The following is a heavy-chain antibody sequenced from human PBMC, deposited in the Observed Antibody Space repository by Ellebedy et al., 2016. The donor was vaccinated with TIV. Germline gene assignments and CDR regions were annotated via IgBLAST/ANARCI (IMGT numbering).Heavy chain of an antibody. Sequence: GGSLRLSCAASGFSVTNNYMSWVRQAPGQGLEWVSLIYAGGTTNYADSVKGRFTISRDNSENTLYVHMNSLRPEDSAVYYCAKEAYDILTGSQMYGMDVWGQGTTVTVSS. CDR2: IYAGGTT. V-gene: IGHV3-53*05. CDR3: AKEAYDILTGSQMYGMDV. J-gene: IGHJ6*02. CDR1: GFSVTNNY. D-gene: IGHD3-9*01.